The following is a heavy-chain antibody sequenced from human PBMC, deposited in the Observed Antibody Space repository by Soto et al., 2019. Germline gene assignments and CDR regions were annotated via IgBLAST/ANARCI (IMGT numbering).Heavy chain of an antibody. V-gene: IGHV1-18*01. CDR3: ARSGCTGGSCYSYYFDY. D-gene: IGHD2-15*01. J-gene: IGHJ4*02. Sequence: QVQLVQSGAEVKKPGASVKVSCKAYGYTFTSYGISWVRQAPGQGLEWMGWISAYNGNTNYAQKLQGRVTMTTDTSTSTAYTELRSLRSDDTAVYYCARSGCTGGSCYSYYFDYWGQGTLITVSS. CDR2: ISAYNGNT. CDR1: GYTFTSYG.